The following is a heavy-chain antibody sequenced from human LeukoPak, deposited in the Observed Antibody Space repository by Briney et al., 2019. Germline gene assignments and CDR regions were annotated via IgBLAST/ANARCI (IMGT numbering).Heavy chain of an antibody. J-gene: IGHJ3*02. Sequence: GGSLRLSCAASGLTFSRYTINWVRQAPGKGLEWVSSITGNSAYIYYADSVRGRFTISRDNAKNSLYLQMNSLRADDTAVYYCARDDGGNLNDAFDIWGQGTMVTV. D-gene: IGHD4-23*01. V-gene: IGHV3-21*06. CDR3: ARDDGGNLNDAFDI. CDR1: GLTFSRYT. CDR2: ITGNSAYI.